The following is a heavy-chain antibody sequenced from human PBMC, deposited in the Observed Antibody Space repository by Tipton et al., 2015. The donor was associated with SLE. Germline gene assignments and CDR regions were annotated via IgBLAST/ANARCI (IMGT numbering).Heavy chain of an antibody. V-gene: IGHV4-38-2*02. J-gene: IGHJ3*02. Sequence: TLSLTCTVSGYSISSGYYWGWIRQPPGKGLEWIGSIYHSGSTYYNPSLKSRVTISVDTSKNQFSLKLSSVTAADTAVYYCARRRALDAFDIWGQGTMVTVSS. CDR3: ARRRALDAFDI. CDR2: IYHSGST. CDR1: GYSISSGYY.